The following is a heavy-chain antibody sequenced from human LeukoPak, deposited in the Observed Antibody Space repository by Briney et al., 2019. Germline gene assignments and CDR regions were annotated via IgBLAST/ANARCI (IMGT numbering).Heavy chain of an antibody. V-gene: IGHV1-2*06. Sequence: ASVKVSCKAPGYTFTGYYMHWVRQAPGQGLEWMGRINPNSGGTNYAQKFQGRVTMTRDTSISTAYMELSRLRSDDTAVYYCASDAGFPFVLYGMDVWGQGTTVTVSS. CDR3: ASDAGFPFVLYGMDV. CDR2: INPNSGGT. D-gene: IGHD2-8*01. CDR1: GYTFTGYY. J-gene: IGHJ6*02.